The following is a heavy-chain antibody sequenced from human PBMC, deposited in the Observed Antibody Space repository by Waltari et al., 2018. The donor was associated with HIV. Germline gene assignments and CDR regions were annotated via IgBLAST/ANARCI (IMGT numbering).Heavy chain of an antibody. CDR2: IYSGGRT. D-gene: IGHD6-13*01. Sequence: EVQLVESGGGLIQPGGSLRLSCAASGFTVSSNYMSWVRQAPGKGLEWVSVIYSGGRTYYADSGKGRFTISRDNSRDTLYLQINILRVEDAGIYYCARDIGYGTDFFDYWGRGTLVAISS. J-gene: IGHJ4*01. CDR1: GFTVSSNY. CDR3: ARDIGYGTDFFDY. V-gene: IGHV3-53*01.